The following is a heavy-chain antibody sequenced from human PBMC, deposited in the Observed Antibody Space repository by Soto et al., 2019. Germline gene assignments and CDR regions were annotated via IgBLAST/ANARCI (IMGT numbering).Heavy chain of an antibody. Sequence: PGGSLRLSCAASGFTFSSYAMSWVRQAPGKGLEWVSAISGSGGSTYYADSVKGRFTISRDNSKNTLYLQMNSLRAEDTAVYYCAKGVVIPPLYYYYMDVWGKGTTVTVSS. V-gene: IGHV3-23*01. J-gene: IGHJ6*03. CDR3: AKGVVIPPLYYYYMDV. D-gene: IGHD3-22*01. CDR2: ISGSGGST. CDR1: GFTFSSYA.